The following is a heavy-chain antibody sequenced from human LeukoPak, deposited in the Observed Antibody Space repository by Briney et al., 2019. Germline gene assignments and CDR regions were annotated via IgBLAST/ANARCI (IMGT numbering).Heavy chain of an antibody. Sequence: SETLSLTCAVSGGSISSNNWWGWVRQPPGKGLEWIGEIYHSGSPNYNPSPKSRVTISVDTSKNQFSLKLSSVTAADTAVYYCARGPYPNPRAWGQGTLVTVSS. V-gene: IGHV4-4*02. D-gene: IGHD1-14*01. CDR3: ARGPYPNPRA. CDR2: IYHSGSP. J-gene: IGHJ5*02. CDR1: GGSISSNNW.